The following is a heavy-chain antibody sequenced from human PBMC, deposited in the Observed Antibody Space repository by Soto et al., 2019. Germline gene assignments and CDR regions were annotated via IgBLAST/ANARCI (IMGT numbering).Heavy chain of an antibody. J-gene: IGHJ4*02. CDR2: ICYTGNT. V-gene: IGHV4-39*07. D-gene: IGHD3-9*01. CDR3: AYRLRYFDWPPGY. Sequence: SETLSLTCSVSGGSLDSCNYYWGWIRQPPGKDLEWIGAICYTGNTFYNPSLESRVTMTTDTSTSTAYMELSSLRSEDTAVYYCAYRLRYFDWPPGYWGQGTLVTVSS. CDR1: GGSLDSCNYY.